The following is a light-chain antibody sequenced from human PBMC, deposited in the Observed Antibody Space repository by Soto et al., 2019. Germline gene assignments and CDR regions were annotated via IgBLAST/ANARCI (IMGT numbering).Light chain of an antibody. Sequence: EIVMTQSPATLSASPGERATLSCGASRSVRSNSLAWYQQKPGQAPRLLIYGASSRATGVPDRFSGSGSGTDFTLTISRLEPEDFAVYHCQQYDTSPLTFGGGTKVDIK. CDR3: QQYDTSPLT. V-gene: IGKV3-20*01. CDR1: RSVRSNS. CDR2: GAS. J-gene: IGKJ4*01.